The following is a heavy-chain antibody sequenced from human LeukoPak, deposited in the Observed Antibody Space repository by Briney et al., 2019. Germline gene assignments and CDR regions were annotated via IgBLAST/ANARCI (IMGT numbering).Heavy chain of an antibody. D-gene: IGHD3-9*01. V-gene: IGHV1-2*02. CDR2: INPNSGGT. Sequence: ASVKVSCKTSGYSFTDYYMHWVRQAPGQGLEWMGWINPNSGGTNYAQKFQGRVTMTRDTSISTAYMELSRLRSDDTAVYYCARCNILTGYYSKNWFDPWGQGTLVTVSS. J-gene: IGHJ5*02. CDR3: ARCNILTGYYSKNWFDP. CDR1: GYSFTDYY.